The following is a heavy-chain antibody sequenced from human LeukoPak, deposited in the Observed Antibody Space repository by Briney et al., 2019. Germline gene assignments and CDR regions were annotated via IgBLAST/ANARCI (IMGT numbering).Heavy chain of an antibody. CDR3: ARIPITKRPMDV. Sequence: SETLSLTCSVSGDSISSGDSYWGWIRQHPWKGLEWIGSIYYVGSPYNDPSLNSRRVTMSVDTSKNQFSLKLPSVTAADTAVYYCARIPITKRPMDVWGQGTTVTVSS. CDR2: IYYVGSP. CDR1: GDSISSGDSY. V-gene: IGHV4-39*01. J-gene: IGHJ6*02. D-gene: IGHD3-3*01.